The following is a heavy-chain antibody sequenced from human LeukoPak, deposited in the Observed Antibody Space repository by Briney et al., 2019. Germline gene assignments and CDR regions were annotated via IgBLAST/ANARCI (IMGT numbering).Heavy chain of an antibody. J-gene: IGHJ6*03. Sequence: ASVKVSCNTSGYTFTNYDINWVRQATGQGLEWMGWMNPNSGNTGYAQKFQGRVTFIRNTSISTAYMQLSSLRSEDTAVYYCAREIPAAGTMYYYYYMDVWGKGTTVTVSS. CDR1: GYTFTNYD. D-gene: IGHD6-13*01. V-gene: IGHV1-8*03. CDR2: MNPNSGNT. CDR3: AREIPAAGTMYYYYYMDV.